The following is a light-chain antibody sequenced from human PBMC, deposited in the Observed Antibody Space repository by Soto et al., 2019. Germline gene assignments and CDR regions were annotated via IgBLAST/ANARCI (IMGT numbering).Light chain of an antibody. CDR2: DAS. V-gene: IGKV3-11*01. CDR1: QSVSSY. J-gene: IGKJ2*01. Sequence: EIVLTQSPATLSLSPGERATLSCRASQSVSSYLAWYQQKPGQAPRLLIYDASNRATGIPARFSGSGSGSAFTLTISSLEPDDFAVYYCQQRSNWPPYTFGQGTKLEIK. CDR3: QQRSNWPPYT.